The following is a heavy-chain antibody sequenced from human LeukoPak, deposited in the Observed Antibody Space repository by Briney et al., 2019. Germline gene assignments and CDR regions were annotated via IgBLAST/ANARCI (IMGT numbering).Heavy chain of an antibody. D-gene: IGHD6-19*01. CDR3: AKDQGSGWYVAQY. CDR1: GFTFDDYT. CDR2: ISWDGGST. Sequence: PGGSLRLSCAASGFTFDDYTMHWVRQAPGKGLEWVSLISWDGGSTYYADSVKGQFTSSRDNSKNSLYLQMNSLRTEDTALYYCAKDQGSGWYVAQYWGQGTLVTASS. J-gene: IGHJ4*02. V-gene: IGHV3-43*01.